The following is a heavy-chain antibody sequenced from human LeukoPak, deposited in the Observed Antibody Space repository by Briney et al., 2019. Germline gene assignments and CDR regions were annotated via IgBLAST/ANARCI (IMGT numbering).Heavy chain of an antibody. CDR3: ARHFTTGSIDH. J-gene: IGHJ4*02. CDR1: GFIFSTYD. D-gene: IGHD3-9*01. Sequence: GGSLRLSCGASGFIFSTYDMHWVRQAPGKGLEWVAVISREGGIAYHADSVKGRFTISRDNSKNTLYLQMNSLRADDTAVYYCARHFTTGSIDHWGQGNLVTVSS. V-gene: IGHV3-30-3*01. CDR2: ISREGGIA.